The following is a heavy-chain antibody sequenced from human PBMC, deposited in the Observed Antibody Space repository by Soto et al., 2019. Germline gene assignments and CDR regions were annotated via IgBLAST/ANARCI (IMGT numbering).Heavy chain of an antibody. J-gene: IGHJ6*02. Sequence: QVQLVESGGGVVQPGRSLRLSCAASGFTFSSYGMHWVRQAPGKGLEWVSVISYEGSNKYYADSVTGRFTIFRDNSKNTLYLQMNSLRAEDTAVYYCARGDSSSWPAYYYYGMDVWGQGTTVTVSS. V-gene: IGHV3-30*03. CDR2: ISYEGSNK. CDR3: ARGDSSSWPAYYYYGMDV. CDR1: GFTFSSYG. D-gene: IGHD6-13*01.